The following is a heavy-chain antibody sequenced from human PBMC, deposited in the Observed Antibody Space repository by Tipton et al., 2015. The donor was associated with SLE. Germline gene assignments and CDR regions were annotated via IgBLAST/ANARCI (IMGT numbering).Heavy chain of an antibody. V-gene: IGHV4-59*01. CDR1: GDSISSYY. J-gene: IGHJ6*02. D-gene: IGHD2-15*01. CDR2: IYDSGSP. Sequence: GLVKPSETLSLTCSVSGDSISSYYWSWIRQPPGKGLEWIGNIYDSGSPNYNPSLKSRVTISVDTSKNQFSLKLSSVTAADTAVYYCARTGLGYCSGGSCYPLYYYYGMDVWGQGTTVTVSS. CDR3: ARTGLGYCSGGSCYPLYYYYGMDV.